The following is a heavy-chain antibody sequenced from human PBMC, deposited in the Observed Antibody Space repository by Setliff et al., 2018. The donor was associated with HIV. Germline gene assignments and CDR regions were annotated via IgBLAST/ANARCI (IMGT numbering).Heavy chain of an antibody. CDR2: IWYDGSNK. CDR1: GSTCSRYG. CDR3: ARDPPQSGYHMDV. J-gene: IGHJ6*03. Sequence: PGGSLRLSCVASGSTCSRYGMHWVRQAPGKGLEWVAVIWYDGSNKYYADSVKGRFTISRDNSKNILYLQMNGLRVEDTAVYYCARDPPQSGYHMDVWGKGTTVTVSS. V-gene: IGHV3-33*01.